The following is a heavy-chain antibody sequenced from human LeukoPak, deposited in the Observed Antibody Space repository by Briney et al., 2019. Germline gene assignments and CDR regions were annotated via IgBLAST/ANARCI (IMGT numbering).Heavy chain of an antibody. CDR1: GYTFTNYG. V-gene: IGHV1-18*01. Sequence: ASVTVSCKASGYTFTNYGISWVRQAPGQGLEWMGWISAYNGNTNYAQKLQGRVTMTTDTSTSTAYMELRSLRSDDTAVYYCARVDTAMVTDFYYYYGMDVWGQGTTVTVSS. CDR3: ARVDTAMVTDFYYYYGMDV. J-gene: IGHJ6*02. CDR2: ISAYNGNT. D-gene: IGHD5-18*01.